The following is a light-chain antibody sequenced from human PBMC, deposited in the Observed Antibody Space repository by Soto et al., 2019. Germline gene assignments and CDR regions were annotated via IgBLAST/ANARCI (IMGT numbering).Light chain of an antibody. J-gene: IGKJ3*01. CDR3: QKYSSVPV. CDR1: QGIRNF. V-gene: IGKV1-27*01. CDR2: AAS. Sequence: DIQMTQSPPSLSASVGDRVTITCRASQGIRNFVAWYQQKPGKAPKLLIYAASTLQSEVPSRFSGSGSGTDFTLAVNCLQPEDVATYSCQKYSSVPVFGPGTKVEIK.